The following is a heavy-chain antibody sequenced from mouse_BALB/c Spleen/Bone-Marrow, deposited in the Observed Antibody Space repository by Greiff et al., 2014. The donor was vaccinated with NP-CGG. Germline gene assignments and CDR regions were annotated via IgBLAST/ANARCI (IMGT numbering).Heavy chain of an antibody. J-gene: IGHJ2*01. V-gene: IGHV5-6-5*01. Sequence: VQLKESGGGLVKPGGSLKLSCAASGFTFSSYAMSWVRQTPEKRLEWVASISSGGSTYYPDSAKGRFTISRDNARNILYLQMSSLRSEDTAMYYCARDDYDDQYYFDYWGQGTTLTVSS. D-gene: IGHD2-4*01. CDR2: ISSGGST. CDR1: GFTFSSYA. CDR3: ARDDYDDQYYFDY.